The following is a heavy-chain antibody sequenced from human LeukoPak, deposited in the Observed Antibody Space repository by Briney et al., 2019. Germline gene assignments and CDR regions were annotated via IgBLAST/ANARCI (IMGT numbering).Heavy chain of an antibody. CDR2: INHSGST. V-gene: IGHV4-34*01. CDR1: GGSFSGYY. Sequence: SETLSLTCAVYGGSFSGYYWSWIRQPPGKGLEWIGEINHSGSTNYNPSLKSRVTISVDTSKNQFSLKLSSVTAADTAVYYCARGLSGYHIDYWGQGTLVTGSS. J-gene: IGHJ4*01. CDR3: ARGLSGYHIDY. D-gene: IGHD3-3*01.